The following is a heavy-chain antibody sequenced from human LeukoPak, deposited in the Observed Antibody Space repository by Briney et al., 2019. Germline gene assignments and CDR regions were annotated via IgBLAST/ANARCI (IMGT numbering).Heavy chain of an antibody. CDR2: INPNSGGT. Sequence: ASVKVSCKASGYTFTGYYMHWVRQAPGQGLEWMGWINPNSGGTNYAQKFQGRVTMTRDTSISTAYMELSRLRSDDTAVYYCARTFNVWELLENEFDYWGQRTLVTVSS. CDR3: ARTFNVWELLENEFDY. V-gene: IGHV1-2*02. J-gene: IGHJ4*02. CDR1: GYTFTGYY. D-gene: IGHD1-26*01.